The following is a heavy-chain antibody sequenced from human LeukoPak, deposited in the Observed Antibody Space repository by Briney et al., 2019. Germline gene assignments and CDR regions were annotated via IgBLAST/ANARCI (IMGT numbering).Heavy chain of an antibody. CDR1: GASISSYY. Sequence: SETLSLTCTVSGASISSYYWSWIRQPPGKGLEWIGYIHYSGGTNHNPSLKSRVTISVDTSKNQFSLKLSSVTAADTAVYYCARATDSRGYYYSDDAFDIWGQGTMVTVSS. CDR2: IHYSGGT. J-gene: IGHJ3*02. D-gene: IGHD3-22*01. V-gene: IGHV4-59*01. CDR3: ARATDSRGYYYSDDAFDI.